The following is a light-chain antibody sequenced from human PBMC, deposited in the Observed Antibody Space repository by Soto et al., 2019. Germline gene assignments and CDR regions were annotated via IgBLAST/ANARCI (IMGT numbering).Light chain of an antibody. CDR3: HHFGSSPET. J-gene: IGKJ1*01. V-gene: IGKV3-11*01. CDR1: ESVDRY. Sequence: VLTQSPDILSLSPGQTATLSCRASESVDRYVAWYQQKVGQAPRLLIYDAFTRATGVAARFSGSGSATDFTLTISSLEPDDFAVYYCHHFGSSPETFGQGTKVE. CDR2: DAF.